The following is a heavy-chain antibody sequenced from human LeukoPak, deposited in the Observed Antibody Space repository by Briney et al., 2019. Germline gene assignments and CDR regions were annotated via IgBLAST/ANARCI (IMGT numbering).Heavy chain of an antibody. CDR1: GDTLTDLS. CDR3: ATENSRSGGSGSYYFDY. Sequence: ASVKVSCKVSGDTLTDLSIHWVRQAPGKGLEWMGGFDPEDGETIYAQKFQGRVTMTEDTSTDTAYMELSSPRSEDTAVYCCATENSRSGGSGSYYFDYWGQGTLVTVSS. CDR2: FDPEDGET. D-gene: IGHD3-10*01. J-gene: IGHJ4*02. V-gene: IGHV1-24*01.